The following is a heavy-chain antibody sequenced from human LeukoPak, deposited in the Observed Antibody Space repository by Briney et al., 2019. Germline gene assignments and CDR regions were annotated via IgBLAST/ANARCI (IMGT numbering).Heavy chain of an antibody. CDR2: IIPIFGTA. D-gene: IGHD5-18*01. CDR1: GGTFSSYA. V-gene: IGHV1-69*13. J-gene: IGHJ4*02. CDR3: ARSGHEWIQLWADRSFDY. Sequence: ASVKVSCKASGGTFSSYAISWVRQAPGQGLEWMGGIIPIFGTANYAQKFQGRVTITADESTSTAYMELSSLRSEDTAVYYCARSGHEWIQLWADRSFDYWGQGTLVTVSS.